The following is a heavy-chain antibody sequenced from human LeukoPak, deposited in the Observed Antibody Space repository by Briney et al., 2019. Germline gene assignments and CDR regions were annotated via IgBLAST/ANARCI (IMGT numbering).Heavy chain of an antibody. CDR1: GGSFSGYY. J-gene: IGHJ4*02. D-gene: IGHD6-13*01. V-gene: IGHV4-34*01. CDR3: ARGKAAAGTY. CDR2: INHSGST. Sequence: SETLSLTCAVHGGSFSGYYWSWIRQPPGKGLEWIGEINHSGSTNYNPSLKSRVTISVDTSKNQFSLKLSSVTAADTAVYYCARGKAAAGTYWGQGTLVTVSS.